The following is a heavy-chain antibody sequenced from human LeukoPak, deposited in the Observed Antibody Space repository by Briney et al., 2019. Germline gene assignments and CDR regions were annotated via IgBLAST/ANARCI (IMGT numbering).Heavy chain of an antibody. D-gene: IGHD2-2*01. CDR3: ARRNYCSSTSCPYYFDY. Sequence: SVKVSCKASGGTFSSYAISWVRQAPGQGLEWMGGIIPIFGTANYAQKFQGRVTITADESTSTAYMELSSLRSEDTAVYYCARRNYCSSTSCPYYFDYWGQGTLVTVSS. CDR2: IIPIFGTA. J-gene: IGHJ4*02. V-gene: IGHV1-69*13. CDR1: GGTFSSYA.